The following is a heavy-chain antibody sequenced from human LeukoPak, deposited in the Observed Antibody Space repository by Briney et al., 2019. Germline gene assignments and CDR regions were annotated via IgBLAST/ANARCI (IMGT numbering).Heavy chain of an antibody. J-gene: IGHJ5*02. V-gene: IGHV1-2*06. D-gene: IGHD2-15*01. CDR1: GYTLTAYY. CDR2: INPNSGGT. Sequence: ASVKVSRKASGYTLTAYYIYWVRRAPGQGLEWMGRINPNSGGTDYAQNFQGRVTMTRGTSISTAYMELSRLRSDDTAVYYCARGYCSGGTCYLVENWLDPWGQGTLVTVSS. CDR3: ARGYCSGGTCYLVENWLDP.